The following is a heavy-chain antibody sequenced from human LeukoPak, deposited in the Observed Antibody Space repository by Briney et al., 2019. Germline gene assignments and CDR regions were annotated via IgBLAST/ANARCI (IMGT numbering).Heavy chain of an antibody. D-gene: IGHD2-8*01. Sequence: GGSLRLSCAASGFTFSSYLMHWVRHAPGKGLEWVSRISEDGSIITYADSVKGRFTISRDNAKNTVYLQMNSLRAEDTAVYYCVRDLILVWTPGDDFDYWGQGTLVTVSS. CDR1: GFTFSSYL. J-gene: IGHJ4*02. CDR2: ISEDGSII. CDR3: VRDLILVWTPGDDFDY. V-gene: IGHV3-74*01.